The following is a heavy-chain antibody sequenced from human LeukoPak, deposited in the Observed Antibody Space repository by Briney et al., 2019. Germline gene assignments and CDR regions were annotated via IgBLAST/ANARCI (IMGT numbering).Heavy chain of an antibody. Sequence: SVKVSCKASGGTFSSYAISWVRQAPGQGLEWMGGIIPILGIANYAQKFQGRVTITADESTSTAYMELSSLRSEDTAVYYCARGTTLVTNYFDYWGQGTLVTVSS. D-gene: IGHD5-18*01. CDR1: GGTFSSYA. CDR3: ARGTTLVTNYFDY. CDR2: IIPILGIA. J-gene: IGHJ4*02. V-gene: IGHV1-69*10.